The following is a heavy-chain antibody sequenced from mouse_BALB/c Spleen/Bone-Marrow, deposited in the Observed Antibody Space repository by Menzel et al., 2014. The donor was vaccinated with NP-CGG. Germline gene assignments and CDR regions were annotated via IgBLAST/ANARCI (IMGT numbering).Heavy chain of an antibody. CDR2: IYPGDGNT. Sequence: VQLQQSGPELVKPGASVKISCRASGYVFSSSWMYWVKQRPGQGLEWIGRIYPGDGNTNYNGKFKGKATLTADTSSSTAYMQISSLTSVDSAVYFCARRRTFITSVVDYFDVWGAGTTVTVSS. J-gene: IGHJ1*01. CDR1: GYVFSSSW. CDR3: ARRRTFITSVVDYFDV. V-gene: IGHV1-82*01. D-gene: IGHD1-1*02.